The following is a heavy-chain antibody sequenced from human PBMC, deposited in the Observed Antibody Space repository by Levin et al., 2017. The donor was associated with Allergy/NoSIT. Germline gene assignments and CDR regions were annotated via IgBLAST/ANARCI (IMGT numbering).Heavy chain of an antibody. CDR3: ARDLSENRGYSYPPPWFDP. CDR2: ISGSSTYI. J-gene: IGHJ5*02. V-gene: IGHV3-21*01. Sequence: GGSLRLSCAASGFTFSSYGMNWVRQAPGKGLEWVSSISGSSTYIYYADSVKGRFTISRDNAKNSLYLQMSSLRAEDTAVYYCARDLSENRGYSYPPPWFDPWGQGTLVTVSS. CDR1: GFTFSSYG. D-gene: IGHD5-18*01.